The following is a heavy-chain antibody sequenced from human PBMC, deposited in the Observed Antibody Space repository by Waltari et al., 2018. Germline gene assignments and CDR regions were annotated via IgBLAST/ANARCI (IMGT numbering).Heavy chain of an antibody. CDR3: GRERVQGVKYFDY. CDR1: GFTFSTYW. V-gene: IGHV3-74*01. J-gene: IGHJ4*02. Sequence: DVQLVESGGGLVQPGGSLRLSCAASGFTFSTYWMHWVRHGPGTGLMWVSRIDSDGSSTSYEDSVRGRFTISRDNAKNTLYLQMNSVRDEDTAVYYCGRERVQGVKYFDYWGRGTLVTVSS. CDR2: IDSDGSST. D-gene: IGHD3-10*01.